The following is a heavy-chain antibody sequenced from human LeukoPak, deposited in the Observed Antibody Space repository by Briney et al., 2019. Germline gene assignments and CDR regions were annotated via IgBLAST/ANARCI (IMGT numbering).Heavy chain of an antibody. CDR2: IIPILGIA. CDR3: ARDARGYSGYDSDY. CDR1: GGTFSSYA. D-gene: IGHD5-12*01. Sequence: SVKVSCKASGGTFSSYAISWVRQAPGQGLEWMGRIIPILGIANYAQKFQGRVTITADKSTSTAYMELSSLRSEDTAVYYCARDARGYSGYDSDYWGQGTLVTVS. J-gene: IGHJ4*02. V-gene: IGHV1-69*04.